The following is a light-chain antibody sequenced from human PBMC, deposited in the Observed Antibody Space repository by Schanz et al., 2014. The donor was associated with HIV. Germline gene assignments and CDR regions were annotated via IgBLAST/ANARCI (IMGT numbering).Light chain of an antibody. J-gene: IGLJ2*01. Sequence: QSALTQPASVSGSLGQSITISCTGTSGDVGRNDYVSWYQQHPGQAPKLLIYDVTYRPSGISNRFSGSKSGYTASLTISGLQADDEADYYCSSYTTSSTLVFGGGTKLTVL. V-gene: IGLV2-14*03. CDR3: SSYTTSSTLV. CDR1: SGDVGRNDY. CDR2: DVT.